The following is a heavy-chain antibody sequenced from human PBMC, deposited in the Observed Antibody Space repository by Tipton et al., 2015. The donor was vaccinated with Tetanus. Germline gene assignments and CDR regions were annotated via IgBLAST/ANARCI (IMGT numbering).Heavy chain of an antibody. V-gene: IGHV4-39*06. CDR1: GGSLSNSLYY. CDR2: LFHTGTT. D-gene: IGHD5-24*01. CDR3: ARHFYGYWFDP. J-gene: IGHJ5*02. Sequence: TLSLTCAVSGGSLSNSLYYWGWIRQPPGKGLECLGSLFHTGTTFYSPSLNGRVSMSLDTSKNLFALRLASVTAADTAVYYCARHFYGYWFDPWGQGALVTVSS.